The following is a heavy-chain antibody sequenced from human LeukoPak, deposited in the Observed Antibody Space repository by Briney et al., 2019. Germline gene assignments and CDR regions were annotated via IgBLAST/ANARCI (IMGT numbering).Heavy chain of an antibody. CDR3: ARKDYGDYGMDV. V-gene: IGHV4-39*01. CDR2: IYYSGST. Sequence: SETLSLTCTVSGGSSSSSSYYWGWIRQPPGKGLEWIGSIYYSGSTYYNPSLKSRVTISVDTSKNQFSLKLSSVTAADTAVYYCARKDYGDYGMDVWGKGTTVTVSS. CDR1: GGSSSSSSYY. J-gene: IGHJ6*04. D-gene: IGHD4-17*01.